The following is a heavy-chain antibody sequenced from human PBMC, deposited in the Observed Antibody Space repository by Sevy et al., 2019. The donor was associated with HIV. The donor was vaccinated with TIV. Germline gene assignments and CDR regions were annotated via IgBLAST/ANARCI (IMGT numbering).Heavy chain of an antibody. CDR2: IKQDQSEK. V-gene: IGHV3-7*01. Sequence: GGSLRLSCETSGFIFTDYWMSWVRQIPGKGLEWVATIKQDQSEKYYVDSVKGRFAISRDSAKKSVSLQMNGLRAEDTDLYFCAREVGGFNWRPDYFDSWGQGTLVTVSS. D-gene: IGHD3-3*01. CDR1: GFIFTDYW. CDR3: AREVGGFNWRPDYFDS. J-gene: IGHJ4*02.